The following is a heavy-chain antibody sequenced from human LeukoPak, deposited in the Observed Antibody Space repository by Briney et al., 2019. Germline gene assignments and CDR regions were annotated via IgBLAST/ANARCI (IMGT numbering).Heavy chain of an antibody. CDR1: GFSLSTRGVG. Sequence: SGPTLVKPTQTLTLTRTFSGFSLSTRGVGVGWIRQPPGKALEWLALIYWDDDKRYRPSLKNRLTITKDTSKNQVVLTMTNMDPVDTATYYRVYSFPKSGSVGTLHYWGQGALVTVSS. V-gene: IGHV2-5*02. D-gene: IGHD5/OR15-5a*01. J-gene: IGHJ4*02. CDR3: VYSFPKSGSVGTLHY. CDR2: IYWDDDK.